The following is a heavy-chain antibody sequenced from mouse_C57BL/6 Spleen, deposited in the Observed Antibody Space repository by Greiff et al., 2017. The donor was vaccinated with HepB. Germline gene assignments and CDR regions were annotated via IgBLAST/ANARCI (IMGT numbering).Heavy chain of an antibody. CDR1: GYTFTSYW. J-gene: IGHJ4*01. D-gene: IGHD2-1*01. CDR2: IHPNSGST. Sequence: QVQLQQPGAELVKPGASVKLSCKASGYTFTSYWMHWVKQRPGQGLEWIGMIHPNSGSTNYNEKFKSKATLTVDKSSSTAYMQLSSLTSEDSAVYYCARWPSIYYGNHYAMDYWGQGTSVTVSS. CDR3: ARWPSIYYGNHYAMDY. V-gene: IGHV1-64*01.